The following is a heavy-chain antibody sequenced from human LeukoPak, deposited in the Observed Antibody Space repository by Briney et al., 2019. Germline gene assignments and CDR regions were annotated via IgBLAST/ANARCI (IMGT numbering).Heavy chain of an antibody. CDR2: INHFGGT. J-gene: IGHJ4*02. V-gene: IGHV4-34*01. D-gene: IGHD1-26*01. CDR1: GGSFIGYY. CDR3: ARIRSRKWGFDY. Sequence: PSETLSLTCAVYGGSFIGYYWSWIRQPPGKGLEWIGEINHFGGTNYNPSLKSRVTISIDTSKNQFSLKLSSVTAADTAVYCCARIRSRKWGFDYWGQGTLVTVSS.